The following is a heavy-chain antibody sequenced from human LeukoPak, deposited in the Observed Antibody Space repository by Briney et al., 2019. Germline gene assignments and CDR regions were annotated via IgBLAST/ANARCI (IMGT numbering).Heavy chain of an antibody. Sequence: ASVKVSCKASGYIFTSDGISWVRQAPGQGLEWMGWINTNTGNPTYAQGFTGRFVFSLDTSVSTAYLQISSLKAEDTAVYYCARDRRGVAGTIDYWGQGSLVTVSS. J-gene: IGHJ4*02. CDR2: INTNTGNP. V-gene: IGHV7-4-1*02. D-gene: IGHD6-19*01. CDR1: GYIFTSDG. CDR3: ARDRRGVAGTIDY.